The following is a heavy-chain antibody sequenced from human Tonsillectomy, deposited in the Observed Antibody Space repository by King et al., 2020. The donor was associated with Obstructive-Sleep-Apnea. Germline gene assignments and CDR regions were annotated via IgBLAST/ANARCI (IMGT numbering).Heavy chain of an antibody. J-gene: IGHJ4*02. V-gene: IGHV3-9*01. Sequence: VQLVESGGGLVQPVRSLRLSCEASGFTFDYYAMHWVRQAPGKGLVWVSSNIWDSGKIAYADSVKGRFTISRDNAKNSLYLQMNSLRGEETALYYCAKGPYGDYVRLYFDYWGQGTLVTVSS. CDR3: AKGPYGDYVRLYFDY. CDR1: GFTFDYYA. CDR2: NIWDSGKI. D-gene: IGHD4-17*01.